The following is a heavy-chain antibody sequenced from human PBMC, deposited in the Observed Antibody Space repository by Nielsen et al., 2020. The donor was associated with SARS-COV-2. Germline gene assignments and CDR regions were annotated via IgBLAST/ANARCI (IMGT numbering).Heavy chain of an antibody. D-gene: IGHD3-3*01. Sequence: ASVKVSCKASGYTFTSYYMHWVRQAPGQGLEWMGIINPSGGSSTYAQKFQGRVTMTRDMSISTAYMELSRLRSDDTAVYYCARDTIFGVVICYFDYWGQGTLVTVSS. V-gene: IGHV1-46*01. CDR2: INPSGGSS. J-gene: IGHJ4*02. CDR1: GYTFTSYY. CDR3: ARDTIFGVVICYFDY.